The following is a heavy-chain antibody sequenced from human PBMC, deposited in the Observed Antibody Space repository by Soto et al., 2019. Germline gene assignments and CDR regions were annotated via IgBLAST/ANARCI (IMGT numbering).Heavy chain of an antibody. CDR3: AKPQYSSGWYGSGGMDV. D-gene: IGHD6-19*01. CDR2: ISGSGGST. V-gene: IGHV3-23*01. CDR1: GFTFSSYA. J-gene: IGHJ6*02. Sequence: GGSLRLSCAASGFTFSSYAMSWVRQAPGKGLEWVSAISGSGGSTYYADSVKGRFTISRDNSKNTLYLQMNSLRAEDTAVYYCAKPQYSSGWYGSGGMDVWGQGTTVTVSS.